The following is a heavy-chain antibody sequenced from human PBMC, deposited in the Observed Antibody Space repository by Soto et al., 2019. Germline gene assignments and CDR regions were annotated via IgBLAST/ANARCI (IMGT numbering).Heavy chain of an antibody. Sequence: PGGSLRLSCAASGFTFDDYGMSWVRQAPGKGLEWVSGINWNGGSTGYADSVKGRFTISRDNAKNSLYLQMNSLRAEDTALYHCARDSPAPGDYGGKVIGDWYFDLWGRGTLVTVSS. CDR3: ARDSPAPGDYGGKVIGDWYFDL. CDR2: INWNGGST. V-gene: IGHV3-20*01. CDR1: GFTFDDYG. D-gene: IGHD4-17*01. J-gene: IGHJ2*01.